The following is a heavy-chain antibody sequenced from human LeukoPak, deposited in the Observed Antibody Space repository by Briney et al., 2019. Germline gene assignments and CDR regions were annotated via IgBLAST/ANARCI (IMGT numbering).Heavy chain of an antibody. Sequence: GGSLRLSCAASGFTFSSSAMHWVRQAPGKGLEWVAIISYDGSNEYYADSVKGRFTISRDNSKNTLYLQMNSLRAEDTAVYYCARDSSLGYDTSGPSLDHWGQGTLVTVSS. J-gene: IGHJ4*02. CDR2: ISYDGSNE. CDR3: ARDSSLGYDTSGPSLDH. D-gene: IGHD3-22*01. V-gene: IGHV3-30-3*01. CDR1: GFTFSSSA.